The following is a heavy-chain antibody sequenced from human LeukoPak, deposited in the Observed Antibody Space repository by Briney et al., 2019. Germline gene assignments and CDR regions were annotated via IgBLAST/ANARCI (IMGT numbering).Heavy chain of an antibody. CDR2: INSDGSST. D-gene: IGHD4-17*01. Sequence: GGSLRLSCAASGFTFSSYWMHWVRHAPGKGLVWVSRINSDGSSTSYADSVKGRFTISRDNAKNTLYLQMNSLRAEDTAVYYCASSLTTVTSHYYYYGMDVWGQGTTVTVSS. J-gene: IGHJ6*02. V-gene: IGHV3-74*01. CDR3: ASSLTTVTSHYYYYGMDV. CDR1: GFTFSSYW.